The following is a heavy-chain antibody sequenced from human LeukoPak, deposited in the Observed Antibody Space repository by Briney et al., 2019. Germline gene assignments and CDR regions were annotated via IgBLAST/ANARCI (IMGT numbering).Heavy chain of an antibody. D-gene: IGHD1-26*01. J-gene: IGHJ4*02. CDR2: ISGSSSSI. CDR3: ASSGSSHFIDY. CDR1: GFTFSSYS. Sequence: GGSLRLSCAASGFTFSSYSMNWVRQAPGKGLEWVSSISGSSSSIYYADSVKGRFTISRDNAKNSLYLQMNSLRAADTAVYYCASSGSSHFIDYWGQGTLVTVSS. V-gene: IGHV3-21*01.